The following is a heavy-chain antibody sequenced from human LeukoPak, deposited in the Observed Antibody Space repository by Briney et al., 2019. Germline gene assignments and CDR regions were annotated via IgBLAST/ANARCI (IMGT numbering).Heavy chain of an antibody. D-gene: IGHD4-17*01. CDR3: SRGLHDYGDSNYYFDQ. CDR1: GFTFGDDG. CDR2: IRKKGYGETT. V-gene: IGHV3-49*03. J-gene: IGHJ4*02. Sequence: PGRSLRLSCTASGFTFGDDGWSWFRQAPGKGLGWTCFIRKKGYGETTDYAASVRGRFTISRDDAKSIAYLQMNSLKTEDTALYYCSRGLHDYGDSNYYFDQWGRGTLVTVSS.